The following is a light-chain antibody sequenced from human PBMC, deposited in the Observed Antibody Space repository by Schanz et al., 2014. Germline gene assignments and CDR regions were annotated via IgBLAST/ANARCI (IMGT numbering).Light chain of an antibody. V-gene: IGKV1-17*01. CDR2: DGS. J-gene: IGKJ5*01. Sequence: DIQMTQSPSSLSASVGDRVTITCQASQDIGDALGWYQQKPGKVPKLLIYDGSTLESGVSSRFSGSGSGTEFTLTINSLQPDDFATYYCQRYKSYLSTFGQGTRLEIK. CDR3: QRYKSYLST. CDR1: QDIGDA.